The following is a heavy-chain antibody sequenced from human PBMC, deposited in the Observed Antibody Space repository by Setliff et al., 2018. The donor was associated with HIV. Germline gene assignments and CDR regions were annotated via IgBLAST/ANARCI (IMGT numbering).Heavy chain of an antibody. CDR1: GGSISSSNW. V-gene: IGHV4-4*02. J-gene: IGHJ4*02. CDR2: IYGTANT. CDR3: ARHWGYSYGIDY. Sequence: SETLSLTCAVSGGSISSSNWWSWVRQSPGKELEWIGYIYGTANTDYNPSLKSRVTISADTSRNQLSLRLTSVTAADTAMYYCARHWGYSYGIDYWGQGIPVTVSS. D-gene: IGHD5-18*01.